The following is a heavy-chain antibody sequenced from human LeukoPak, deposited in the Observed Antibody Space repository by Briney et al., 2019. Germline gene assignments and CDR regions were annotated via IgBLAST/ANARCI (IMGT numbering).Heavy chain of an antibody. CDR3: ARGGFHHGFDI. Sequence: GGSLRLSCAASGFTFSSYWVHWVRQAPGKGLAWVSRIDNDGSDTIFADSVKGRFTLSRANDNNTVYQQMNSRRAEDTAVYYCARGGFHHGFDIWGQGTMVTVS. J-gene: IGHJ3*02. D-gene: IGHD1-14*01. CDR2: IDNDGSDT. CDR1: GFTFSSYW. V-gene: IGHV3-74*01.